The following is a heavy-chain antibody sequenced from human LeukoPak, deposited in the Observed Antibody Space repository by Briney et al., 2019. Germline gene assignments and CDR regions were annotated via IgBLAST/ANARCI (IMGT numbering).Heavy chain of an antibody. J-gene: IGHJ5*02. CDR3: ARDPCGSTTCYLKS. CDR1: GFTFSSYG. D-gene: IGHD2-2*01. Sequence: GGSPRLSCAASGFTFSSYGMHWVRQAPGKGLEWVAFIRYDGSNKYYADSVKGRFTISRDNAKSSVYLQMNRLSAEDTAIYYCARDPCGSTTCYLKSWGQGTLVTVSS. V-gene: IGHV3-30*02. CDR2: IRYDGSNK.